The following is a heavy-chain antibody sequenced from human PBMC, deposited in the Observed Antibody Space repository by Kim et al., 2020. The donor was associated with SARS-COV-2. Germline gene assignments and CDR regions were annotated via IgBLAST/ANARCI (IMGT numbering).Heavy chain of an antibody. CDR1: GFTFSRDW. J-gene: IGHJ6*02. Sequence: GGSLRLSCAGSGFTFSRDWMHWVRQVPGKGLERLSRINDGGSETYYADSVKGRFIITRDNAKSALYLQMNRLRAEETAMYYCARAGGYDFMHKYFYGLDVWGQGTTVTVSS. V-gene: IGHV3-74*01. D-gene: IGHD5-12*01. CDR2: INDGGSET. CDR3: ARAGGYDFMHKYFYGLDV.